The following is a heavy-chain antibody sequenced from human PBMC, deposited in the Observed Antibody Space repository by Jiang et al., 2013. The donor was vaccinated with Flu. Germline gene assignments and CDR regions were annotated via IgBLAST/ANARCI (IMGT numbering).Heavy chain of an antibody. V-gene: IGHV4-4*02. D-gene: IGHD3-22*01. CDR1: GGSISSSNW. J-gene: IGHJ4*02. CDR3: ARVGSGYSGPGGYFDY. CDR2: IYHSGST. Sequence: SLTCAVSGGSISSSNWWSWVRQPPGKGLEWIGEIYHSGSTNYNPSLKSRVTISVDKSKNQFSLKLSSVTAADTAVYYCARVGSGYSGPGGYFDYWGQGTLVTVSS.